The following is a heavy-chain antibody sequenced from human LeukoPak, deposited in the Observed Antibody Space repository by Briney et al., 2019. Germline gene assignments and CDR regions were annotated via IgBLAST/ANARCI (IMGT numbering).Heavy chain of an antibody. D-gene: IGHD2-2*01. CDR2: IIPMLGKT. V-gene: IGHV1-69*04. Sequence: SVKVSCKASGGTFDNYAVSWAREAPGLGLEWMGRIIPMLGKTNSAQKFQDRVTITADTSTGTAYMELTNLRSDDTAVYFCARGLFGGFAAAPFDHWGQGTLVTVS. CDR3: ARGLFGGFAAAPFDH. J-gene: IGHJ4*02. CDR1: GGTFDNYA.